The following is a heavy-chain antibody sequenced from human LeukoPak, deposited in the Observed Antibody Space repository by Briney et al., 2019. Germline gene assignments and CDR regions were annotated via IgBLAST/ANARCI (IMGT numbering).Heavy chain of an antibody. Sequence: SGGSLRLSCAATGLTFSPYSMNWVRQAPGKGMEWVSYISSGSSTIYYADSVKGRFTISRDNAKNSLYLQMNSLRDEDTAVYYCASGSYGQFDYWGQGTLVTVSS. CDR2: ISSGSSTI. J-gene: IGHJ4*02. V-gene: IGHV3-48*02. CDR1: GLTFSPYS. D-gene: IGHD5-18*01. CDR3: ASGSYGQFDY.